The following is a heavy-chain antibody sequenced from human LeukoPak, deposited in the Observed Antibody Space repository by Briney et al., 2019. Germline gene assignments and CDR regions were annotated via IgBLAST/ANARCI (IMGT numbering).Heavy chain of an antibody. CDR3: AKAVGRGYSYGYYFDY. CDR2: ISGSGGST. J-gene: IGHJ4*02. CDR1: GFTFSSYA. V-gene: IGHV3-23*01. D-gene: IGHD5-18*01. Sequence: HPGGSLRLSCAASGFTFSSYAMSWVRQAPGKGLEWVSAISGSGGSTCYADSVKGRLTISRDNSKNTLYLQMNSLRAEDTAVYYCAKAVGRGYSYGYYFDYWGQGTLVTVSS.